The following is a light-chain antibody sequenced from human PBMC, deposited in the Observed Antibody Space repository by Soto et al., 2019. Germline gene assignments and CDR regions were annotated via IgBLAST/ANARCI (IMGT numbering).Light chain of an antibody. CDR2: DAS. J-gene: IGKJ4*01. CDR1: QSISSW. CDR3: QQYNSYSPLT. Sequence: DIQMTQSPSTLSASVGDRVTITCRASQSISSWLAWYQQKPGKAPKLLIYDASSLESGAPSRFSGRRSGTEFTLTISSLQPDDFATYYCQQYNSYSPLTFXGGTKLDIK. V-gene: IGKV1-5*01.